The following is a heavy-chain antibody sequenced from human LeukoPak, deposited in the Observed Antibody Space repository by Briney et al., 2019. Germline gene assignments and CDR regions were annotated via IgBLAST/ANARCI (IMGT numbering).Heavy chain of an antibody. V-gene: IGHV1-69*13. CDR3: ASRGGVVVAATLSDAFDI. D-gene: IGHD2-15*01. CDR2: IIPIFGTA. CDR1: RGTFSSYA. Sequence: SVKVSCKASRGTFSSYAISWVRQAPGQGLEWMGGIIPIFGTANYAQKFQGRVTITADESTSTAYMELSSLRSEDTAVYYCASRGGVVVAATLSDAFDIWGQGTMVTVSS. J-gene: IGHJ3*02.